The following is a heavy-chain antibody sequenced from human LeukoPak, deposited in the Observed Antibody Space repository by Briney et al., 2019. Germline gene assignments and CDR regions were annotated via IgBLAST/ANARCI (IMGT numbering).Heavy chain of an antibody. V-gene: IGHV4-39*01. CDR1: GGSISSSSYY. CDR3: ASGSSGFDYGRYFFYYMDV. D-gene: IGHD5-12*01. CDR2: IYYSGST. Sequence: KPSETLSLTCTVSGGSISSSSYYWGWIRQPPGKGLEWIGSIYYSGSTYNNPSLKSRVTMSVGTSKNQFSLKLSSVTAADTAIYYCASGSSGFDYGRYFFYYMDVWGKGTTVTVFS. J-gene: IGHJ6*03.